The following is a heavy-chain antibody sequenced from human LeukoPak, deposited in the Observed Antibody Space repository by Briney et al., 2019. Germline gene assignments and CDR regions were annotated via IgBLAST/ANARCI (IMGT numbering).Heavy chain of an antibody. CDR1: GSTLDDYA. Sequence: GGSLRLSCAAPGSTLDDYAMHWGRHAPGKRLQWVSGISCNSGSIGYADSVKGLFTISRDNAKNSLYLQMNSLRAEDTALYYCAKDLLPSTTWDAFDIWGQGIMVTVSS. D-gene: IGHD4-17*01. CDR2: ISCNSGSI. V-gene: IGHV3-9*01. J-gene: IGHJ3*02. CDR3: AKDLLPSTTWDAFDI.